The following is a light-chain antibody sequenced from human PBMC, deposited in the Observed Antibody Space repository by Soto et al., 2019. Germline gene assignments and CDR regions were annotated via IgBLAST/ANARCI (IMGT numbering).Light chain of an antibody. CDR1: TSNIGAPYD. J-gene: IGLJ1*01. CDR2: GDN. CDR3: QSYDISLHNYV. Sequence: QSVLTQPPSVSGAPGQRVSISRTGSTSNIGAPYDVHWYQHLPGAAPKLLIYGDNNRPSGVPDRFSGSKSGTSASLAITSLQAEDEADYYCQSYDISLHNYVFGTGTKVTVL. V-gene: IGLV1-40*01.